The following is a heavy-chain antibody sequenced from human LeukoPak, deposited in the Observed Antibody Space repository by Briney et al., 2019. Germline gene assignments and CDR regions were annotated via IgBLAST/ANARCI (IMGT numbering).Heavy chain of an antibody. Sequence: ESGPTLVKPTQTLTLTCTFSGFSLSTSGVGVGWIRQPPGKALEWLALIYWNDDKRYSPSRKSRLTITKDTSKNQVVLTMTNMDPVDTATYYCAHTWAGWRYCSSTSCYQPDGAFDIWGQGTMVTVSS. V-gene: IGHV2-5*01. CDR2: IYWNDDK. J-gene: IGHJ3*02. CDR1: GFSLSTSGVG. D-gene: IGHD2-2*01. CDR3: AHTWAGWRYCSSTSCYQPDGAFDI.